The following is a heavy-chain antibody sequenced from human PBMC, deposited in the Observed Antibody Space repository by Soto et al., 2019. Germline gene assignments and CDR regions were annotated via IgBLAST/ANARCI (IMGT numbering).Heavy chain of an antibody. CDR1: GGTISSYA. V-gene: IGHV1-69*13. CDR3: ARAHVDIVVVPAATAVVVNWFDP. J-gene: IGHJ5*02. Sequence: SVKVYCKTTGGTISSYASSWVRQKNGQGQERIGGIIPIFGTANYAQKFQGRVTITADESTSTAYMELSSLRSEDTAVYYCARAHVDIVVVPAATAVVVNWFDPWGQGTLVTSPQ. D-gene: IGHD2-2*03. CDR2: IIPIFGTA.